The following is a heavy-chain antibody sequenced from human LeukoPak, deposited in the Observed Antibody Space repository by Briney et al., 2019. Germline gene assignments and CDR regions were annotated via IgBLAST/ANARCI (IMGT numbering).Heavy chain of an antibody. CDR2: INPSGGST. D-gene: IGHD3-3*01. CDR1: GYTFTSYY. CDR3: AREVGKNYDFWSGYYTGSDY. V-gene: IGHV1-46*01. Sequence: ASVKVSCKASGYTFTSYYMHWVRQTPGQGLEWMGIINPSGGSTSYAQKFQGRVTMTRDTSTSTAYMELRSLRSDDTAVYYCAREVGKNYDFWSGYYTGSDYWGQGTLVTVSS. J-gene: IGHJ4*02.